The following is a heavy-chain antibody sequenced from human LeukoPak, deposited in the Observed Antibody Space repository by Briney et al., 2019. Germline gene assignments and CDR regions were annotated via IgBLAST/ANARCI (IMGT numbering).Heavy chain of an antibody. CDR3: AKGYYGGSATHFDS. D-gene: IGHD4-23*01. CDR1: GFTFSTYA. CDR2: MSGSGGSGT. V-gene: IGHV3-23*01. Sequence: PGGSLRLSCAASGFTFSTYAMSWVRQAPGKGLERVSVMSGSGGSGTYYAGSVKGRFTISRDNSKNTLYLQMNSLRAEDTALYYCAKGYYGGSATHFDSWGQGTLVTVSS. J-gene: IGHJ4*02.